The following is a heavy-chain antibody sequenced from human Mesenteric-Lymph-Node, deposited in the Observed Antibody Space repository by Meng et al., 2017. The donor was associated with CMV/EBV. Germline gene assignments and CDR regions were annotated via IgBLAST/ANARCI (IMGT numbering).Heavy chain of an antibody. D-gene: IGHD3-22*01. Sequence: SETLSLTCTVSGRSVSSGSYYWNWIRQPPGKGLEWIGNIYYSGSTTYNPSLKSRITMSVDTSKNQFSLKLSSVTAADTAVYYCARDGRSSGYYQYYYYGMDVWGQGTTVTVSS. J-gene: IGHJ6*02. CDR1: GRSVSSGSYY. V-gene: IGHV4-61*01. CDR2: IYYSGST. CDR3: ARDGRSSGYYQYYYYGMDV.